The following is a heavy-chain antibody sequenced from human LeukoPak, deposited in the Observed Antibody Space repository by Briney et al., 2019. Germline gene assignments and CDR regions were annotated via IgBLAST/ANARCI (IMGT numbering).Heavy chain of an antibody. CDR2: INHSGST. Sequence: SETLSLTCAVYGGSFSGYYWSWIRQPPEKGLEWIGEINHSGSTNYNPSLKSRVTISVDTSKNQFSLKLSSVTAADTAVYYCARGPPHYDFWSGYSYFDYWGQGTLVTVSS. CDR3: ARGPPHYDFWSGYSYFDY. CDR1: GGSFSGYY. J-gene: IGHJ4*02. V-gene: IGHV4-34*01. D-gene: IGHD3-3*01.